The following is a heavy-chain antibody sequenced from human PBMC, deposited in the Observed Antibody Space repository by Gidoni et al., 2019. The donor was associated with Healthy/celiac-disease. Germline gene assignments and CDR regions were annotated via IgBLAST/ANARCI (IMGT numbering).Heavy chain of an antibody. Sequence: QMQLVQSGPEVKKPGTSVKVSCKAPGFTFTSSAVQWVRQARGQRLEWIGWIVVGSGNTNYAQKFQERVTITRDMSTSTAYMELSSLRSEDTAVYYCAAREYYYDSSGYYEVDYWGQGTLVTVSS. V-gene: IGHV1-58*01. CDR1: GFTFTSSA. J-gene: IGHJ4*02. CDR3: AAREYYYDSSGYYEVDY. D-gene: IGHD3-22*01. CDR2: IVVGSGNT.